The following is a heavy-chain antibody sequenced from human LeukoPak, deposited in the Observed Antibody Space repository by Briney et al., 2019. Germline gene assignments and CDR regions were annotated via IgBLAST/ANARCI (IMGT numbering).Heavy chain of an antibody. J-gene: IGHJ4*02. D-gene: IGHD3-10*01. Sequence: GGSLRLSCAASGFTFDDYGMSWVRQAPGKGLEWVSVISAGSAATFYADSVKGRFTISRDNGRNTVFLQMSSLRTEDTALYYCARKSASGNYPLDYWGQGTLVTVSS. CDR1: GFTFDDYG. CDR2: ISAGSAAT. V-gene: IGHV3-20*04. CDR3: ARKSASGNYPLDY.